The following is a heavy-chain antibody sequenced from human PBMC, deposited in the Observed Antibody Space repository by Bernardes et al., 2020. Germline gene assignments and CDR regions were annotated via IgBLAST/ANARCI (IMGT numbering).Heavy chain of an antibody. V-gene: IGHV4-34*01. CDR2: INHSGST. CDR1: GGSFSGYY. D-gene: IGHD6-13*01. J-gene: IGHJ5*02. Sequence: SETLSLTCAVYGGSFSGYYWSWIRQPPGKGLEWIGEINHSGSTNYNPSLKSRVSISVDTSKNQFSLKLSSGTAADTAVYYCARRHSSKHWFDPWGQGTLVTVSS. CDR3: ARRHSSKHWFDP.